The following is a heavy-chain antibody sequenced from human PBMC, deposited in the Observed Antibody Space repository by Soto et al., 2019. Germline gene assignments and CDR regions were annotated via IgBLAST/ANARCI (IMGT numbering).Heavy chain of an antibody. CDR3: AKDFEQEYSSSTVFDY. Sequence: HLGGSLRLSCAASGFTFDDYAMHWVRQAPGKGLEWVSGISWNSGSIGYADSVKGRFTISRDNAKNSLYLQMNSLRAEDTALYYCAKDFEQEYSSSTVFDYWGQGTLVTVSS. D-gene: IGHD6-6*01. V-gene: IGHV3-9*01. CDR1: GFTFDDYA. CDR2: ISWNSGSI. J-gene: IGHJ4*02.